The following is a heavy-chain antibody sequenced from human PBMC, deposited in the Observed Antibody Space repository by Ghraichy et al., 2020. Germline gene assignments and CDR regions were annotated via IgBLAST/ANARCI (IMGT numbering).Heavy chain of an antibody. CDR2: IYYSGST. CDR3: AAYYDILTGHSTRYYGMDV. J-gene: IGHJ6*02. CDR1: GGSISSSSYY. V-gene: IGHV4-39*01. Sequence: SETLSLTCTVSGGSISSSSYYWGWIRQPPGKGLEWIGSIYYSGSTYYNPSLKSRVTISVDTSKNQFSLKLSSVTAADTAVYYCAAYYDILTGHSTRYYGMDVWGQGTTVTVSS. D-gene: IGHD3-9*01.